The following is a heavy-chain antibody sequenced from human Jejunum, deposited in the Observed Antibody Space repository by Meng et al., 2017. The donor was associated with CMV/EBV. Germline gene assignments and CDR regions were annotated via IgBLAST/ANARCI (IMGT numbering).Heavy chain of an antibody. CDR1: TFENFA. CDR3: AKVAMAARRGTGGLDV. D-gene: IGHD6-19*01. J-gene: IGHJ6*02. CDR2: IVWHSGSI. Sequence: TFENFAMHWVRRAPGKGLEWVAGIVWHSGSIGYADSVEGRFTISRDNAKNSLYLQMNSLTTEDTALYYCAKVAMAARRGTGGLDVWGQGTTVTVSS. V-gene: IGHV3-9*01.